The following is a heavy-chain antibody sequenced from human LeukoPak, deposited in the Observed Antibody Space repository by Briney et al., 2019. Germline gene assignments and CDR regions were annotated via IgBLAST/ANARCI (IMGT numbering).Heavy chain of an antibody. J-gene: IGHJ2*01. Sequence: GGSLRLSCAASGFTFSSDWMSWVRQAPGKGLEWVANIKQDGSEKYYVDSVKGRFTISRDNAKNSLYLQMNSLRAEDTAVYYCAREEAAAGSDLWGRGTLVTVSS. CDR1: GFTFSSDW. CDR2: IKQDGSEK. V-gene: IGHV3-7*01. CDR3: AREEAAAGSDL. D-gene: IGHD6-13*01.